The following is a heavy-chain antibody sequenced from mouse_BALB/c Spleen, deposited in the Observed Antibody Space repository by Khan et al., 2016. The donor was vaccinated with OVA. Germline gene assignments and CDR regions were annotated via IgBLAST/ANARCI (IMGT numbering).Heavy chain of an antibody. J-gene: IGHJ2*01. CDR2: IYPGNSDT. CDR1: GYTSTNYW. Sequence: VRLQQSGTVLARPGASVKMSCKGSGYTSTNYWMHWVKQRPGQGLEWIGVIYPGNSDTNYNQKFKGKAKLTAVTSTSTAYMELNSLTNEDSAVYYCTRNGFGNYESWDYWGQGTTLTVSS. CDR3: TRNGFGNYESWDY. V-gene: IGHV1-5*01. D-gene: IGHD2-1*01.